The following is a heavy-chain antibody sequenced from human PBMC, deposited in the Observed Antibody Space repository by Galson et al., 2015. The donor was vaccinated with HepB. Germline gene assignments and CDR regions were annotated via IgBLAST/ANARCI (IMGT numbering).Heavy chain of an antibody. J-gene: IGHJ3*02. D-gene: IGHD6-6*01. CDR3: ARHDFGEAARRVGAFDI. CDR2: IWYDGSNK. V-gene: IGHV3-33*01. Sequence: SLRLSCAASGFTFSSYGMHWVRQAPGKGLEWVAVIWYDGSNKYYADSVKGRFTISRDNSKNTLYLQMNSLRAEDTAVYYCARHDFGEAARRVGAFDIWGQGTMVTVSS. CDR1: GFTFSSYG.